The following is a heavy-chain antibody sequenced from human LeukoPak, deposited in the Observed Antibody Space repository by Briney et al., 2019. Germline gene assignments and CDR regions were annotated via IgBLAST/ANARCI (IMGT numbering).Heavy chain of an antibody. J-gene: IGHJ5*02. CDR3: ARALRRLRSGINWFDP. D-gene: IGHD3-16*01. V-gene: IGHV1-69*06. CDR2: IIPIFGTA. CDR1: GYTFTSYA. Sequence: SVKVSCKASGYTFTSYAISWVRQAPGQGLGWMGGIIPIFGTANYAQKFQGRVTITADKSTSTAYMELSSLRSEDTAVYYCARALRRLRSGINWFDPWGQGTLVTVSS.